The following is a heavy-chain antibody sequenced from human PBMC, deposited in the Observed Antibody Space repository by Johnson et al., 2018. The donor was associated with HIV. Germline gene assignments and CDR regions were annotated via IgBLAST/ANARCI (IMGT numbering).Heavy chain of an antibody. CDR2: IKQDGSEK. Sequence: VQLVESGGGVVQPGRSLRLSCAASGFTFSSYWMSWVRQAPGKGLAWVANIKQDGSEKYSVDSVKGRFTISRDNAKNSLYLQMNSLRAEDTAVYYCARDTASSSTLDAFDIWGQGTMVTVSS. D-gene: IGHD2-2*01. J-gene: IGHJ3*02. V-gene: IGHV3-7*01. CDR3: ARDTASSSTLDAFDI. CDR1: GFTFSSYW.